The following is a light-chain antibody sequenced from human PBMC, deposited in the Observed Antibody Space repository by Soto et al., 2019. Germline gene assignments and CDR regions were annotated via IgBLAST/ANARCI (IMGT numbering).Light chain of an antibody. J-gene: IGLJ3*02. V-gene: IGLV7-46*01. CDR1: TGAVTSGHY. Sequence: QAVVTQEPSLTVSPGGTVTLTCGSSTGAVTSGHYPYWFQQKPGQAPRTLIYDTSNKHSWTPAWFSGSLLGGKAALTLSGAQPQDEAEYYCLLSYSGANWVFGGGTKLTVL. CDR3: LLSYSGANWV. CDR2: DTS.